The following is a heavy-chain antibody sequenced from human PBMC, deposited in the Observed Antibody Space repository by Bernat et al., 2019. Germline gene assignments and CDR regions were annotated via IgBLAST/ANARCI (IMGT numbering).Heavy chain of an antibody. CDR2: ISSSSRYI. CDR3: GSVGGGMTTVTPVGY. CDR1: GFTFSSYS. D-gene: IGHD4-17*01. Sequence: EVQLVESGGGLVKPGGSLRLSCAASGFTFSSYSMNWVRQAPGKGLEWVSSISSSSRYIYYAASVKGRFTISRDTAKNSLYLQMNSLRAEDTAVYYCGSVGGGMTTVTPVGYWGQGTLVTVSS. V-gene: IGHV3-21*01. J-gene: IGHJ4*02.